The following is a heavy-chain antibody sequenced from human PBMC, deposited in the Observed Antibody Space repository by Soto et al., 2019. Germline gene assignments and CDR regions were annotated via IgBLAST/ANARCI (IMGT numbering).Heavy chain of an antibody. J-gene: IGHJ4*02. V-gene: IGHV3-15*01. CDR3: TTDPGDYQDF. CDR1: GITFTNAW. CDR2: IKNKADGGTT. Sequence: EVQLVESGGDLVKPGGCLRLSCAASGITFTNAWMSWVRQAPGKGLEWVGRIKNKADGGTTDYATPVRGRFTISRDDSNDTLFLQMNSLETEDTAIYYCTTDPGDYQDFWGQGTLVTVSS. D-gene: IGHD4-17*01.